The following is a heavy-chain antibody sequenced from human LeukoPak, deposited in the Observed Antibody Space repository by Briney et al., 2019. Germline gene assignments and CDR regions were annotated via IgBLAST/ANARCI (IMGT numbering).Heavy chain of an antibody. J-gene: IGHJ2*01. V-gene: IGHV4-39*07. CDR2: IYFSSST. D-gene: IGHD4-17*01. CDR3: ATIMTTVTTPNWFFDL. Sequence: SETLSLTCTVSGGSISSSSYYWGWIRQPPGKGLEWIGSIYFSSSTSYNPSLKSRVTISVDKSKNHFSLKLRSVTAADTAVYYCATIMTTVTTPNWFFDLWGRGTLVIVSS. CDR1: GGSISSSSYY.